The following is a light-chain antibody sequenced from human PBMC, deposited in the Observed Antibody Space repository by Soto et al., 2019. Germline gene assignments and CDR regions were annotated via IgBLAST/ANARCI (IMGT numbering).Light chain of an antibody. CDR1: SGHSTYA. Sequence: QLVLTQSPSASASLGASVKLTCTLSSGHSTYAIAWHQQQPDKGPRYLMKLNSDGSHSKGDGIPDRFSGSSSGAERHLTISSLQSEDEADYYCQTWTTAIHDVVLGGGTKLTVL. V-gene: IGLV4-69*01. J-gene: IGLJ2*01. CDR2: LNSDGSH. CDR3: QTWTTAIHDVV.